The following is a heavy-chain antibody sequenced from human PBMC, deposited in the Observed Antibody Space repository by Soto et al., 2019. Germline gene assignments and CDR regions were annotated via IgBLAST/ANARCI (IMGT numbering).Heavy chain of an antibody. CDR3: ARAPSYYDILTGYFYFDY. D-gene: IGHD3-9*01. Sequence: GGSLRLSCAASGFTFSSYDMHWVRQATGKGLEWVSAIGTAGATYYPGSVKGRFTISRENAKNPLYLQMNSLRAEDTAVYYCARAPSYYDILTGYFYFDYWGQGTLVTVSS. J-gene: IGHJ4*02. V-gene: IGHV3-13*01. CDR2: IGTAGAT. CDR1: GFTFSSYD.